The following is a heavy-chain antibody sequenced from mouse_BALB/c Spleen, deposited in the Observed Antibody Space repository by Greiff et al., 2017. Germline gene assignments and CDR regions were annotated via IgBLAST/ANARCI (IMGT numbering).Heavy chain of an antibody. J-gene: IGHJ3*01. D-gene: IGHD2-2*01. Sequence: EVQLVESGGGLVKPGGSLKLSCAASGFTFSSYAMSWVRQTPEKRLEWVASISSGGSTYYPDSVKGRFTISRDNARNILYLQMSSLRSEDTAMYYCARVGGYDGFAYWGQGTLVTVSA. CDR3: ARVGGYDGFAY. V-gene: IGHV5-6-5*01. CDR2: ISSGGST. CDR1: GFTFSSYA.